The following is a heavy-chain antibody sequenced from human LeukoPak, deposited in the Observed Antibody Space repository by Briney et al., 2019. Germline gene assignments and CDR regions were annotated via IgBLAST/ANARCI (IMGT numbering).Heavy chain of an antibody. CDR1: GFTVSSNY. V-gene: IGHV3-53*01. CDR2: IYSGGST. J-gene: IGHJ4*02. D-gene: IGHD4-17*01. Sequence: GGSLRLSCAASGFTVSSNYMSWVRQAPGKGLEWVSVIYSGGSTYFADSVKGRFTISRDNSKNTLYLQMNSLRAEDTAVYYCVRGDYGDYTLFDYWGQGTLVTVSS. CDR3: VRGDYGDYTLFDY.